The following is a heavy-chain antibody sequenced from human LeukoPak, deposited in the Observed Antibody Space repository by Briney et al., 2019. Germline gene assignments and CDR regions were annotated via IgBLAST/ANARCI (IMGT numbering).Heavy chain of an antibody. D-gene: IGHD3-16*01. J-gene: IGHJ3*02. V-gene: IGHV3-21*04. Sequence: GGSLRLSCAASGFTFSSYSMNWVRQAPGKGLEWVSSISSSSSYIYYADSVKGRFTISRDNAKNSLYLQMNSLRAEDTALYYCAKGGAMRDAFDIWGQGTMVTVSS. CDR2: ISSSSSYI. CDR1: GFTFSSYS. CDR3: AKGGAMRDAFDI.